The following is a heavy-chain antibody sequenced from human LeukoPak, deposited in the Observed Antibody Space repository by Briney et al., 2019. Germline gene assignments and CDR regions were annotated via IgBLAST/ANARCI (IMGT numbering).Heavy chain of an antibody. J-gene: IGHJ4*02. V-gene: IGHV3-66*01. CDR2: IYSGGST. Sequence: GGSLRLSCAASGFTVSSNYMSWVRQAPGKGLEWVSVIYSGGSTYYADSVKGRFTISRDNSKNTLYLQMNSLRAEDTAVYYCAKDLLPKVGAASDYWGQGTLVTVSS. CDR3: AKDLLPKVGAASDY. CDR1: GFTVSSNY. D-gene: IGHD1-26*01.